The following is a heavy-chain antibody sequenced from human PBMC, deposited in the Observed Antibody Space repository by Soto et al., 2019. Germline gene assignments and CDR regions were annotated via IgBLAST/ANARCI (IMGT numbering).Heavy chain of an antibody. J-gene: IGHJ3*02. CDR1: GASPSSYS. CDR2: IYYSGST. V-gene: IGHV4-59*08. Sequence: PSETLSLTCTGSGASPSSYSWSWIRQPPGKGLEWIGFIYYSGSTNYNPSLRSRVTISVDTSRNNCSLKVTSVTAADTAVYYCARHGGITMVRGVLTAFDIWGQGTMVTVSS. CDR3: ARHGGITMVRGVLTAFDI. D-gene: IGHD3-10*01.